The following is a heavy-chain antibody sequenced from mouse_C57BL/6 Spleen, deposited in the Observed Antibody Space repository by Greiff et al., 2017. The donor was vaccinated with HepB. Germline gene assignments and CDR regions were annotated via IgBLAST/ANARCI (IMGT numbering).Heavy chain of an antibody. V-gene: IGHV1-55*01. CDR3: ARKGIYYDYEAWFAY. CDR1: GYTFTSYW. D-gene: IGHD2-4*01. Sequence: QVQLQQPGAELVKPGASVKMSCKASGYTFTSYWITWVKQRPGQGLEWIGDIYPGSGSTNYNEKFKSKATLTVDTSSSTAYMQLSSLTSEDAAVYYWARKGIYYDYEAWFAYWGQGTLVTVSA. CDR2: IYPGSGST. J-gene: IGHJ3*01.